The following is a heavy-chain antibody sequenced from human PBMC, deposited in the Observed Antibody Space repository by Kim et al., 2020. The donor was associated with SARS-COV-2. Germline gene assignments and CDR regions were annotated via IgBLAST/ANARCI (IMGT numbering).Heavy chain of an antibody. V-gene: IGHV4-34*01. CDR1: GGSFSGYY. D-gene: IGHD3-10*01. Sequence: SETLSLTCAVYGGSFSGYYWSWIRQPPGKGLEWIGEINHSGSTNYNPSLKSRVTISVDTSKNQFSLKLSSVTAADTAVYYCARGVSTMVRADDYWGQGTL. CDR2: INHSGST. CDR3: ARGVSTMVRADDY. J-gene: IGHJ4*02.